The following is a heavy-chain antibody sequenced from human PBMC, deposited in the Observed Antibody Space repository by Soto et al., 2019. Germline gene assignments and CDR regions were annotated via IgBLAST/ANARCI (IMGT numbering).Heavy chain of an antibody. V-gene: IGHV4-38-2*01. CDR3: TNSGGLSRADS. J-gene: IGHJ5*01. D-gene: IGHD1-26*01. CDR1: GYSISSGYY. CDR2: FYRSGCT. Sequence: SETLSLTCAVSGYSISSGYYWGWIRQPPGEGLEWLGCFYRSGCTYYNPSLKSRVAISVDTSKNQVSLSLASVTAADTAIYYCTNSGGLSRADSWGRGILVTVSS.